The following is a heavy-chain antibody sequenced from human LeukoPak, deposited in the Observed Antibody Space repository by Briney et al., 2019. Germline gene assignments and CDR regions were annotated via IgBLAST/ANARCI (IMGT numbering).Heavy chain of an antibody. CDR3: ARDPAPAY. CDR2: ISSSSSTI. CDR1: GFTFSSYS. V-gene: IGHV3-48*01. Sequence: PGGSLRLSCAASGFTFSSYSMNWVRQARGKGREWVSYISSSSSTIYYADSVKGRFTISRDNAKNSLYLQMNSLRAEDTAVYYCARDPAPAYWGQGTLVTVSS. J-gene: IGHJ4*02.